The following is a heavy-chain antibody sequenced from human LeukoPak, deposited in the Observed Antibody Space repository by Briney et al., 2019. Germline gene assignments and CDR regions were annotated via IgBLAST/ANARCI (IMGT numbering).Heavy chain of an antibody. D-gene: IGHD5-12*01. CDR3: ARHVDSYYYHGMDV. CDR1: GGSVSSGSYY. J-gene: IGHJ6*02. Sequence: SETLSLTCTVSGGSVSSGSYYWSWIQQPPGKGLEWIGYIYYSGSTNYNPSLKSRVTISVDTSKNQFSLKLSSVTAADTAVYYCARHVDSYYYHGMDVWGQGTTVTVSS. V-gene: IGHV4-61*01. CDR2: IYYSGST.